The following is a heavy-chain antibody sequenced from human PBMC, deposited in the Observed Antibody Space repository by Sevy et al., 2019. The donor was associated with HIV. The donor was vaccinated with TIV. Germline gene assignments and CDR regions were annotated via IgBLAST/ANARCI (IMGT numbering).Heavy chain of an antibody. Sequence: SETLSLTCAVSGGSFSGYFWNWIRQVPGKGLEWIGEINHIGSTNCNPSLKRRVTMSVDTSKNQLSLRLNSVTAADTAVYYSARGRQAYVVLVPALVPLDYWGQGTLVTVSS. V-gene: IGHV4-34*01. CDR1: GGSFSGYF. CDR2: INHIGST. CDR3: ARGRQAYVVLVPALVPLDY. J-gene: IGHJ4*02. D-gene: IGHD2-2*01.